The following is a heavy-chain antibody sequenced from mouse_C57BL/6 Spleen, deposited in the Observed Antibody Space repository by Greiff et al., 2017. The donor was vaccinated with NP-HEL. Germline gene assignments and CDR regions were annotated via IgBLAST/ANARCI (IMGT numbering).Heavy chain of an antibody. V-gene: IGHV14-3*01. CDR3: RITTVVATNWYFDV. CDR2: IYPANGNT. J-gene: IGHJ1*03. CDR1: GFNIKNTY. D-gene: IGHD1-1*01. Sequence: EVQLVESVAELVRPGASVKLSCTASGFNIKNTYMHWVKQRPEQGLEWIGRIYPANGNTTYAPQFQCKATVTADTSSNTAYLQLSSLTSEDTAIYYCRITTVVATNWYFDVWGTGTTVTVSS.